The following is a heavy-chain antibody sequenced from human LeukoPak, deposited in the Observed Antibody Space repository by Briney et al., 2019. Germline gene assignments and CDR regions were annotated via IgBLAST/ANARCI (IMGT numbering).Heavy chain of an antibody. CDR1: GYTFSDYY. Sequence: GASVKVSCKTSGYTFSDYYIHWLRQAPGQGLEWMGWINPNTGGTHYAQKFQGRVTMTRDTSISTAYMELSRLRSDDTAVYYCARDTNFLRYYDILTGYYDYYYYGMDVWGQGTTVTVSS. D-gene: IGHD3-9*01. CDR3: ARDTNFLRYYDILTGYYDYYYYGMDV. CDR2: INPNTGGT. J-gene: IGHJ6*02. V-gene: IGHV1-2*02.